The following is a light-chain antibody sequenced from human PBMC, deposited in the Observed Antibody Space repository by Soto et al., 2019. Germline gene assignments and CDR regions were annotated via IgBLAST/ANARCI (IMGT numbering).Light chain of an antibody. Sequence: DIQMTQSPSSVSASVGDRVTITCRASHGIDNWLAWYQQKPGTAPKLLIYGASSLHNGVPLRFSGSGSGTDLTLTISSLQPEDFETYYCQQTKSFPSTFGQGTRLEIK. CDR3: QQTKSFPST. CDR2: GAS. CDR1: HGIDNW. J-gene: IGKJ5*01. V-gene: IGKV1D-12*01.